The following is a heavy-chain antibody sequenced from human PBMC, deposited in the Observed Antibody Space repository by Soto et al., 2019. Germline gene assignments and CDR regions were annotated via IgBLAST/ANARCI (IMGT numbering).Heavy chain of an antibody. CDR3: TTGFEY. V-gene: IGHV3-74*01. CDR2: IDNDGSGT. J-gene: IGHJ4*02. Sequence: EVQLVESGGGLVQPGGSLRLSCAASGIIFTNYWMHWVRQAPGKGLVWVSRIDNDGSGTSYADSVKGRFTISRDNAKNTVDLQMNSLIAEDTAVYYCTTGFEYWGQGTLVTVSS. CDR1: GIIFTNYW.